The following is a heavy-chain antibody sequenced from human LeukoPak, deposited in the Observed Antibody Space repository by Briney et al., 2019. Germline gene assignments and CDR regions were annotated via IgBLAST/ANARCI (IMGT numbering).Heavy chain of an antibody. V-gene: IGHV3-30-3*01. CDR3: ARERSHAFDI. J-gene: IGHJ3*02. CDR1: GFTFSSYA. Sequence: GGSLRLSCAASGFTFSSYAMHWVRQAPGKGLEWVGVISYDGSNKYYADSVKGRFTISRDNSKNTLYLQMNGLRAEDTAVYYCARERSHAFDIWGQGTMVTVSS. CDR2: ISYDGSNK.